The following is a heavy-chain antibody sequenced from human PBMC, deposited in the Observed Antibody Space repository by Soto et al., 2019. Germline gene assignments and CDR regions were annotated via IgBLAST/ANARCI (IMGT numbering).Heavy chain of an antibody. CDR3: ARGHSTDCSNGVCSFFYNHEMDV. CDR2: INPKSGGT. V-gene: IGHV1-2*04. J-gene: IGHJ6*02. D-gene: IGHD2-8*01. CDR1: GYSLTDYH. Sequence: GPSVKVTCKASGYSLTDYHIHWVRQAPGQGLEWLGRINPKSGGTSTAQKFQGWVTMTRDRSISTVYMELTRLRSDDTAVYFCARGHSTDCSNGVCSFFYNHEMDVWGQGTTVTVSS.